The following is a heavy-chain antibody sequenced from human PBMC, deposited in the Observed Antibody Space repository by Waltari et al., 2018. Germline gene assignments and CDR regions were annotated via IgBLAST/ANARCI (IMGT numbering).Heavy chain of an antibody. Sequence: QVQLQQWGAGLLKPSETLSLTCAVHGGSFSGYYWSWIRQPPGKGLEWIGEINHSGSTNYNPSLKSRVTISVDTSKNQFSLKLSSVTAADTAVYYCARGAPIVLMVYARSQYYFDYWGQGTLVTVSS. J-gene: IGHJ4*02. CDR2: INHSGST. V-gene: IGHV4-34*01. CDR1: GGSFSGYY. CDR3: ARGAPIVLMVYARSQYYFDY. D-gene: IGHD2-8*01.